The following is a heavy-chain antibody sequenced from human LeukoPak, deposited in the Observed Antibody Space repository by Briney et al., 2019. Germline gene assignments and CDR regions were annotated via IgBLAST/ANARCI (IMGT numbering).Heavy chain of an antibody. J-gene: IGHJ5*01. V-gene: IGHV1-2*02. CDR1: GYTFTSYY. CDR2: IDTSNGAT. Sequence: GASVKVSCKASGYTFTSYYMHWVRQAPGQGLEWMGWIDTSNGATNYAQKFQGRVTISRDTSIGTAYMELTNLISDDTAIYYCASEANCNGGRCSLQRVASWGQEPWSPSPQ. D-gene: IGHD2-15*01. CDR3: ASEANCNGGRCSLQRVAS.